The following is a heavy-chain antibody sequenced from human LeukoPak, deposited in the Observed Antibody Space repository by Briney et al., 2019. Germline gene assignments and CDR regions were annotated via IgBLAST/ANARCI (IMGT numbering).Heavy chain of an antibody. J-gene: IGHJ4*02. Sequence: GESLKISCKGSGYSFTNYWIAWVRQMPGKGLEWMGILYPGDSDTRYSPSFQGQVIISADRSISTAYLQWSSLKASDTAMYYCARASRDGYNQNFDYWGQGTLVTVSS. V-gene: IGHV5-51*01. D-gene: IGHD5-24*01. CDR1: GYSFTNYW. CDR2: LYPGDSDT. CDR3: ARASRDGYNQNFDY.